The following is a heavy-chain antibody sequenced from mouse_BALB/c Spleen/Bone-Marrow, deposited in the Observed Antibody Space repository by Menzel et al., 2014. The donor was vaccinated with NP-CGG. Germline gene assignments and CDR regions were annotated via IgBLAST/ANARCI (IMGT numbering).Heavy chain of an antibody. J-gene: IGHJ3*01. CDR2: IWAGGST. V-gene: IGHV2-9*02. CDR1: GFSLTSYG. CDR3: ARSTMITEGFAY. D-gene: IGHD2-4*01. Sequence: VQLVESGPGLVAPSQSLSITCTVSGFSLTSYGVHWVRQPPGKGLEWLGVIWAGGSTNYNSALMSRLSVSKDNSKCQVFLKMNSLQTDDTAMYYCARSTMITEGFAYWGKGTLVPVSA.